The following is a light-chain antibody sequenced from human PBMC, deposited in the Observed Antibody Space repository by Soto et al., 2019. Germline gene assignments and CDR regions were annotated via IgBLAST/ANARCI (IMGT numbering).Light chain of an antibody. CDR1: QSVSNN. J-gene: IGKJ5*01. Sequence: ETVMTQSPDTLSVSPGGRVTLSCRASQSVSNNLAWYQQKPGQAPRLLIYGASTRATGIPARFSGSGSGTEFTLSISSLRSEDFAVFYCQQRSNWGITFGQGTRLEIK. CDR2: GAS. V-gene: IGKV3-15*01. CDR3: QQRSNWGIT.